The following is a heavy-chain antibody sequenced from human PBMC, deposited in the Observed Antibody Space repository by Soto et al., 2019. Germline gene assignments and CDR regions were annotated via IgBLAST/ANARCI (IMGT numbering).Heavy chain of an antibody. J-gene: IGHJ4*02. Sequence: QVQLVESGGGVVQPGRSLRLSCAASGFTFSSYGMHWVRQAPGKGLEWVAVIWSDGSNKYYADSVKGRFTISSDNSKNTLYLQMNRLRAEDTAVYYCARYYYDSSGYYPLWGQGTLVTVSS. CDR1: GFTFSSYG. V-gene: IGHV3-33*01. CDR2: IWSDGSNK. D-gene: IGHD3-22*01. CDR3: ARYYYDSSGYYPL.